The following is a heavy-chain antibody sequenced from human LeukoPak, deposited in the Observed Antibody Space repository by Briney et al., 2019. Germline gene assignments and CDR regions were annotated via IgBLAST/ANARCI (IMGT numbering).Heavy chain of an antibody. CDR3: ARTRDGYNQYYFDY. Sequence: SETLSLTCAVYGGSFSGYYWSWIRQPPGKGLEWIGEINHSGSTNYNPSLKSRVTISVDTSKNQFSLKLSSVTAADTAVYYCARTRDGYNQYYFDYWGQGTLVTVSS. D-gene: IGHD5-24*01. CDR1: GGSFSGYY. J-gene: IGHJ4*02. CDR2: INHSGST. V-gene: IGHV4-34*01.